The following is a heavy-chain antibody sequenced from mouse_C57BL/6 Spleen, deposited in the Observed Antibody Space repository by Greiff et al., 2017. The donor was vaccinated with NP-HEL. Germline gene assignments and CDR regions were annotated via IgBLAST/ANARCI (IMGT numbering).Heavy chain of an antibody. Sequence: VKLMESGPGLVQPSQSLSITCTVSGFSLTSYGVHWVRQSPGTGLEWLGVIWSGGSTDYNAAFISRMSISQDNSKSLVFFKMNSLQAYDTAIYYCARRIIMEAMDYWGQGTSVTVSS. V-gene: IGHV2-2*01. J-gene: IGHJ4*01. CDR3: ARRIIMEAMDY. D-gene: IGHD1-2*01. CDR1: GFSLTSYG. CDR2: IWSGGST.